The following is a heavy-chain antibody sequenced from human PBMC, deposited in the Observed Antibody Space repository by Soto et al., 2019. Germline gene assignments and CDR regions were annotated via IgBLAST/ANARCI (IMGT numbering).Heavy chain of an antibody. J-gene: IGHJ6*02. CDR3: ARENDYYGSGNKPYYYYGMDV. V-gene: IGHV4-61*01. CDR1: GGSVSSGSYY. CDR2: IYYSGST. D-gene: IGHD3-10*01. Sequence: SETLSLTCTVPGGSVSSGSYYWSWIRQPPGKGLEWIGYIYYSGSTNYNPSLKSRVTMSVDTSKNQFSLKLSSVTAADTAVYYCARENDYYGSGNKPYYYYGMDVWGQGTTVTVSS.